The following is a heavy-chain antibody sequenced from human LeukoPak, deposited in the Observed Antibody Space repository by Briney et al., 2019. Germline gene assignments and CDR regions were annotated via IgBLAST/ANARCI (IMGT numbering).Heavy chain of an antibody. CDR2: IYYSGST. CDR1: GGSISSGDYY. Sequence: SETLSLTCTVSGGSISSGDYYWSWIRQPPGKGLEWIGYIYYSGSTYYNPSLKSRVTISVDTSKNQFSLELSSVTAADTAVYYCARDRGNIAAAGTWYMDVWGKGTTVSVSS. V-gene: IGHV4-30-4*08. D-gene: IGHD6-13*01. CDR3: ARDRGNIAAAGTWYMDV. J-gene: IGHJ6*03.